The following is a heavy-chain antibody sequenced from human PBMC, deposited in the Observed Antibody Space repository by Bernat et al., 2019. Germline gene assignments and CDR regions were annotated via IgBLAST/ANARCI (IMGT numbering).Heavy chain of an antibody. CDR2: ISGSGGST. V-gene: IGHV3-23*01. D-gene: IGHD3-22*01. CDR3: EKDIDPRYYYDSSGYSAGAGAFDI. J-gene: IGHJ3*02. CDR1: GFTFSSYA. Sequence: EVQLLESGGGLVQPGGSLRLSCAASGFTFSSYAMSWVRQAPGKGLEWVSAISGSGGSTYYADSVKGRFTISRDNSKNTLYLQMNSLRAEDTAVYYCEKDIDPRYYYDSSGYSAGAGAFDIWGQGTMVTVSS.